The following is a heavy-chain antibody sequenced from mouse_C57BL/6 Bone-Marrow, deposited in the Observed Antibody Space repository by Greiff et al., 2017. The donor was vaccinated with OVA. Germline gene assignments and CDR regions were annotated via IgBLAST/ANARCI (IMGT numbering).Heavy chain of an antibody. CDR2: IDPETGGT. Sequence: VQLQQSGAELVRPGASVTLSCKASGYTFTDYEMHWVKQTPVHGLEWIGAIDPETGGTAYNQKFKGKAILTADKSSSTAYMELRSLTSEDSAVYYCTRDDGYLDYWGQGTTLTVSS. D-gene: IGHD2-3*01. V-gene: IGHV1-15*01. CDR1: GYTFTDYE. J-gene: IGHJ2*01. CDR3: TRDDGYLDY.